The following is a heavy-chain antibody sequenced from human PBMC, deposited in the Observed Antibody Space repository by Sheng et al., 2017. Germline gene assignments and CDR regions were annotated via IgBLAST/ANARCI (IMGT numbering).Heavy chain of an antibody. V-gene: IGHV4-4*02. J-gene: IGHJ4*02. D-gene: IGHD3-10*01. Sequence: QVQLQESGPGLVKPSGTLSLTCAVSGDSISITSNNWWTWVRQPPGKGLEWIGGIYHSGSTNYNPSLKSRVTISVDKSKNQFSLKLISVTAADTAVYYCAKWGSGYLDYWGQGTLVTVSS. CDR1: GDSISITSNNW. CDR2: IYHSGST. CDR3: AKWGSGYLDY.